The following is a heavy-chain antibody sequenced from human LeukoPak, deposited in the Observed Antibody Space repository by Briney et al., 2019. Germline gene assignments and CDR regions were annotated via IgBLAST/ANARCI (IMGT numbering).Heavy chain of an antibody. CDR2: IYTSGST. D-gene: IGHD1-26*01. J-gene: IGHJ5*02. CDR1: GGSISSGSYY. Sequence: SQTLSLTCTVSGGSISSGSYYWSWIRQPAGKGLEWIGRIYTSGSTNYNPSLKSRVTISVDTSKNQFSLELNSVTPADTAVYYCARGGNYWPQWWFDPWGRGTLVSVSS. CDR3: ARGGNYWPQWWFDP. V-gene: IGHV4-61*02.